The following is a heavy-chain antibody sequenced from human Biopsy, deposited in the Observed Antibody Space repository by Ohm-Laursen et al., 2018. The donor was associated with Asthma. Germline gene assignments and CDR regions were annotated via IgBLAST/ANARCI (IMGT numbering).Heavy chain of an antibody. Sequence: SLRLSCAASGFAVSRDHMFWVRQAPGKGLEGVSVIYSGGTSHTADSVRGRFTISRDYSKNTLYLQMHSLRAEDTAVYYCARGDSSNWSHYYFDYWGQGTLVTVSS. CDR3: ARGDSSNWSHYYFDY. V-gene: IGHV3-53*01. J-gene: IGHJ4*02. CDR1: GFAVSRDH. D-gene: IGHD3-22*01. CDR2: IYSGGTS.